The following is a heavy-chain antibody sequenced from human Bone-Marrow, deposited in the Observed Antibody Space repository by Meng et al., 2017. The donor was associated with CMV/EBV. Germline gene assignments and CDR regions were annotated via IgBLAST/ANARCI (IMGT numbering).Heavy chain of an antibody. Sequence: GVLKISCAASGFTFSSYAMSWVRQAPGKGLEWVSAISGSGGSTYYADSVKGRFTISRDNSKNTLYLQMNSLRAEDTAVYYCAKDLLDYYDSSGYPDAFDIWGQGTMVTVSS. CDR3: AKDLLDYYDSSGYPDAFDI. CDR2: ISGSGGST. CDR1: GFTFSSYA. V-gene: IGHV3-23*01. D-gene: IGHD3-22*01. J-gene: IGHJ3*02.